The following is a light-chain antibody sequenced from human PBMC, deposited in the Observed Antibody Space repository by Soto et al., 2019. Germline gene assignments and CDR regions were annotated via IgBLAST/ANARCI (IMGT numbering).Light chain of an antibody. CDR1: SSDVGSYNY. J-gene: IGLJ2*01. Sequence: LTQPASVSGSPGQSITISCTGTSSDVGSYNYVSWYQQHPGKAPKLMIYDVSNRPSGVSNRFSGSKSGNTASLTISGLQAEDEADYYCSSYSISSTLGVFGGGTKLTVL. CDR2: DVS. V-gene: IGLV2-14*01. CDR3: SSYSISSTLGV.